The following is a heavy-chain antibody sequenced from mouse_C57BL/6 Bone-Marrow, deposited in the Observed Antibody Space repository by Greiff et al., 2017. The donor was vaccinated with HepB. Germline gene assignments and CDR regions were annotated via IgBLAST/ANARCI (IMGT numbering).Heavy chain of an antibody. CDR2: ISTGGGST. V-gene: IGHV5-12*01. CDR1: GFTFSDYY. CDR3: ARAYSGTMDY. Sequence: EVQGVESGGGLVQPGGSLKLSCAASGFTFSDYYMYWVRQTPEKRLEWVAYISTGGGSTYYPDTVKGRFTISRDNAKNTLYLQMSRLKSEDTAMYYCARAYSGTMDYWGQGTSVTVSS. J-gene: IGHJ4*01. D-gene: IGHD1-1*02.